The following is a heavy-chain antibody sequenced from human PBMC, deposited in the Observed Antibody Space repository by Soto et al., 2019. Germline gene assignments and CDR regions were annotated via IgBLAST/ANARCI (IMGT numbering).Heavy chain of an antibody. CDR1: GFTFSNYA. CDR2: ISGNGGST. D-gene: IGHD2-2*01. Sequence: EVQLLDSGGGLVQPGGSLRLSCAASGFTFSNYAMNWVRQAPGKGLEWVSTISGNGGSTYYADSVKGRFTISRDNSKNMLFLQINSLRDDDSAVYYCAKRPASIITFGYWCQGAPVTISS. CDR3: AKRPASIITFGY. J-gene: IGHJ4*02. V-gene: IGHV3-23*01.